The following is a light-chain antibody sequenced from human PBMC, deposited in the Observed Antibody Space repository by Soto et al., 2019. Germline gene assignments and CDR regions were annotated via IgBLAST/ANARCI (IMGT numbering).Light chain of an antibody. V-gene: IGKV3-11*01. J-gene: IGKJ5*01. CDR3: QQRSNWPPRIT. CDR1: QSVSSN. CDR2: GAS. Sequence: EIVLTQSPATLSLSPGERATLSCRASQSVSSNLAWYQQKPGQAPRLLIYGASTRATGIPARFSGSGSGTDFTLTVSSLEPEDFVVYYCQQRSNWPPRITFGQGTRLEIK.